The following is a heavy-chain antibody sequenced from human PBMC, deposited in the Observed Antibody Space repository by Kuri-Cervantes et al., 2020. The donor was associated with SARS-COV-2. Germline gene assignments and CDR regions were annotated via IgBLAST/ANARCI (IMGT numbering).Heavy chain of an antibody. CDR2: ISYDGSNK. CDR1: GFTFSSYA. J-gene: IGHJ4*02. V-gene: IGHV3-30-3*01. CDR3: ARAYCSSTSCQLDY. D-gene: IGHD2-2*01. Sequence: GGSLRLSCAASGFTFSSYAMHWVRQAPGKGLEWVAVISYDGSNKYYADSVKGRFTISRDNSKNTLYLQVNSLRAEDTAVYYCARAYCSSTSCQLDYWGQGTLVTVSS.